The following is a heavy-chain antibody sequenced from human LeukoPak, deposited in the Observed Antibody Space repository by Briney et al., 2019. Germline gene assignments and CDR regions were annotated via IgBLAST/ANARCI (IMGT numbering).Heavy chain of an antibody. CDR2: IYYSGST. J-gene: IGHJ4*02. D-gene: IGHD1-26*01. Sequence: KPSETLSLTCTVSGGSISSYYWSWIRQPPGKGLEWIGYIYYSGSTNYNPSLKSRVTISVDTSKNQFSLKLSSVTAADTAVYYCARARGGATTRLFDYWGQGTLVTVSS. CDR1: GGSISSYY. CDR3: ARARGGATTRLFDY. V-gene: IGHV4-59*01.